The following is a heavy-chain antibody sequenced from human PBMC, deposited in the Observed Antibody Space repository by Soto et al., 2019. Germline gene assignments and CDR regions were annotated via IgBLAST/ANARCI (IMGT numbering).Heavy chain of an antibody. Sequence: QVQLQELGPGLVKPSQTLSLICSVSGDSMSTGGYYWTWIRQHPGKGLEWIGHIYTTGTTYYSPSLKSQVTMSIDKSSNRFSLNLNSVTAADTAVYYCSRGRGSTPLRDWGPGALVTVSS. CDR1: GDSMSTGGYY. V-gene: IGHV4-31*02. CDR3: SRGRGSTPLRD. CDR2: IYTTGTT. J-gene: IGHJ4*02. D-gene: IGHD6-13*01.